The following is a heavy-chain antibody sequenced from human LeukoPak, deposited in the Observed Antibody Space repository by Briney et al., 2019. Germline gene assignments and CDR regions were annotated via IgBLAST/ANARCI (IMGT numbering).Heavy chain of an antibody. D-gene: IGHD3-10*01. CDR3: ARGVRWFGELSDWFDP. V-gene: IGHV4-61*01. CDR1: GVSINTCCYY. CDR2: IYYSGST. J-gene: IGHJ5*02. Sequence: PSETLSLTCDVSGVSINTCCYYWSWIRQPPGKGLEWIGYIYYSGSTNYNPSLKSRVTISVDTSKNQFSLKLSSVTAADTAVYYCARGVRWFGELSDWFDPWGQGTLVTVSS.